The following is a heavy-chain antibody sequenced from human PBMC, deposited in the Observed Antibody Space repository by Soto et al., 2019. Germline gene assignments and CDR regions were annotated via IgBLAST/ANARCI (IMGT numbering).Heavy chain of an antibody. Sequence: QLQLQESGPGLVKPSETLSLTCTVSGGSISSRGYYWGWIRQPPGKGLEWIGTIYYSGSTYYNPSLXRXVXXSVDTSKNQFSLKLSSVTAADTAVYYCATSNWFDPWGQGTLVTVSS. J-gene: IGHJ5*02. CDR3: ATSNWFDP. CDR2: IYYSGST. CDR1: GGSISSRGYY. V-gene: IGHV4-39*01.